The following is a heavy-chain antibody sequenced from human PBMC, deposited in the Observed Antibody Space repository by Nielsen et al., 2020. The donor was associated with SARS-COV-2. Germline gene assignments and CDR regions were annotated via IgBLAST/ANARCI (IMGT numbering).Heavy chain of an antibody. J-gene: IGHJ6*03. Sequence: WIRQPPGKGLEWIGEINHSGSTNYNPSLKSRVTISVDTSKNQFSLKLSSVTAADTAVYYCARGVGTILLGYCSSTSCYRYYYYMDVWGKGIAVTVSS. D-gene: IGHD2-2*02. CDR2: INHSGST. V-gene: IGHV4-34*01. CDR3: ARGVGTILLGYCSSTSCYRYYYYMDV.